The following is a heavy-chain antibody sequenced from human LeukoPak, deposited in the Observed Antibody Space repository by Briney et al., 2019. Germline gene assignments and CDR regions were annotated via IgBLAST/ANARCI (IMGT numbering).Heavy chain of an antibody. J-gene: IGHJ4*02. Sequence: GSLRLSCAASGFTSSLYAMNWVRQAPGKSLEWVSYINDDSSDIHYAGSVRGRFTISRDDARKTLYLQLSSLRVEDTAVYYCARDTFQPGLIDSWGQGTLVTVSS. CDR1: GFTSSLYA. D-gene: IGHD2-2*01. CDR2: INDDSSDI. V-gene: IGHV3-21*05. CDR3: ARDTFQPGLIDS.